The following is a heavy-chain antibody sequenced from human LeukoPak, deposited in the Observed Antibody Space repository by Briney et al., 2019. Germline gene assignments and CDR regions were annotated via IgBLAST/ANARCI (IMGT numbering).Heavy chain of an antibody. Sequence: PGGSLRLSCAASGFTFTNAWMTWVRQAPGKGLEWVGRIKSKGDGETTDDTAPVRRILNMSRDDSKATLYLQMHSVAAEDTAVYYCTTDLGLTMIRGVIVYWGQGALVTVSS. CDR1: GFTFTNAW. J-gene: IGHJ4*02. D-gene: IGHD3-10*01. CDR3: TTDLGLTMIRGVIVY. CDR2: IKSKGDGETT. V-gene: IGHV3-15*01.